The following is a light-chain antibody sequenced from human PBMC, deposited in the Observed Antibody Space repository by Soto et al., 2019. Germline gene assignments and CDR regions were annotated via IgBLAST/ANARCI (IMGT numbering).Light chain of an antibody. CDR2: DAS. J-gene: IGKJ4*01. V-gene: IGKV1-33*01. CDR1: QSISNW. CDR3: QQYDNLPLT. Sequence: DIQITQSPSSVSASVGDRVTVTCRASQSISNWLAWYQQKPGKAPKLLIYDASNLETGVPSRFSGSGSGTDFTFTISSLQPEDIATYYCQQYDNLPLTFGGGTKVDIK.